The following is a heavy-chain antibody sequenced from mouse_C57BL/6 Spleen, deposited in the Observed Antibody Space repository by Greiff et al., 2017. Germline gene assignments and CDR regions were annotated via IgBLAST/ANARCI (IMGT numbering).Heavy chain of an antibody. CDR1: GYSFTDYN. CDR3: ARNYGSSSYYFDY. J-gene: IGHJ2*01. D-gene: IGHD1-1*01. CDR2: INPNYGTT. V-gene: IGHV1-39*01. Sequence: VHVKQSGPELVKPGASVKISCKASGYSFTDYNMNWVKQSNGKSLEWIGVINPNYGTTSYNQKFKGKATLTVDQSSSTAYMQLNSLTSEDSAVYYCARNYGSSSYYFDYWGQGTTLTVSS.